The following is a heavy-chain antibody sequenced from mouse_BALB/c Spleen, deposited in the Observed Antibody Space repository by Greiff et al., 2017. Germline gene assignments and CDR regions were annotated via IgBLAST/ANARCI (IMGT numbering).Heavy chain of an antibody. V-gene: IGHV1-55*01. J-gene: IGHJ2*01. CDR2: IYPGSGST. Sequence: QVQLKQPGAELVKPGTSVKLSCKASGYNFTSYWINWVKLRPGQGLEWIGDIYPGSGSTNYNEKFKSKATLTVDTSSSTAYMQLSSLASEDSALYYCARWDYWGQGTTLTVSS. CDR1: GYNFTSYW. CDR3: ARWDY.